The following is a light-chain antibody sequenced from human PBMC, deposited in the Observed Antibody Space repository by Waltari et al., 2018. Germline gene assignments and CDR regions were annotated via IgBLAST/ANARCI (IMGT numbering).Light chain of an antibody. CDR2: VNY. V-gene: IGLV1-44*01. Sequence: QSVLTQPPSTSGTPGQTVTISCSGSTSNIGTNTVTWYQLLPGTAPKTVIFVNYHRPSGVPDRFSASKSGTSASLVISGLQSEDEADYFCATWDDSLSCRVFGGGTKVTVL. CDR3: ATWDDSLSCRV. J-gene: IGLJ3*02. CDR1: TSNIGTNT.